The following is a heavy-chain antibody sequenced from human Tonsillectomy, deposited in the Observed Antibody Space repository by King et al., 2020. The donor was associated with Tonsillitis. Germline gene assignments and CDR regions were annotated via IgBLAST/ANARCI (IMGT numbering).Heavy chain of an antibody. CDR2: ICYNWRT. D-gene: IGHD3-10*01. CDR3: ARGYYDSGSYFHFDY. Sequence: QLQESGPGLVKPAETLFLPCTVSGCSISSYRYYWGWIRQSPGKGLGWIGNICYNWRTHYYPSLESPVTISVDTSKNPFSLKLRFVTATDMAVYYCARGYYDSGSYFHFDYWGQGTLVTVSS. CDR1: GCSISSYRYY. V-gene: IGHV4-39*01. J-gene: IGHJ4*02.